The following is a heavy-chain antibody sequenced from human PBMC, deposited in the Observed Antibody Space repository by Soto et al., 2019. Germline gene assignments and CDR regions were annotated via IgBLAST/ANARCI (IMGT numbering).Heavy chain of an antibody. CDR2: ISGSGGST. V-gene: IGHV3-23*01. J-gene: IGHJ6*02. CDR3: AKFTVVPAATVYYYYGMDV. CDR1: GFTFSSYA. D-gene: IGHD2-2*01. Sequence: PGGSLRLSCAASGFTFSSYAMSWVRQAPGKGLEWVSAISGSGGSTYYADSVKGRFTISRDNSKNTLYLQMNSLRAEDTAVYYCAKFTVVPAATVYYYYGMDVWGQGTTVTVSS.